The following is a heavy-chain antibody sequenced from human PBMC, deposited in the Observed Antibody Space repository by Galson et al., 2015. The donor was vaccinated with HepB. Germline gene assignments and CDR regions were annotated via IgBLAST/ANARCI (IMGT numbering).Heavy chain of an antibody. D-gene: IGHD2-2*01. CDR2: INPSGGST. J-gene: IGHJ6*02. CDR3: ARDGVVVVPATNYYYYYGMDV. V-gene: IGHV1-46*01. CDR1: GYTFTRYY. Sequence: GYTFTRYYMHWVRQAPGQGLEWMGIINPSGGSTSYAQKFQGRVTMTRDTSTSTVYMELSSLRSEDTAVYYCARDGVVVVPATNYYYYYGMDVWGQGTTVTVSS.